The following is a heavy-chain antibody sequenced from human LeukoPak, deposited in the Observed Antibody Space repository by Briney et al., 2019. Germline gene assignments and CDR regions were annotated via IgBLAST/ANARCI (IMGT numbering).Heavy chain of an antibody. Sequence: GESLKISCKGSGYSFSSYWIGWVRQMPGKGLEWMGIIYPGDSDTRYSPSFQGQVTISADKSISTPYRQSSSPKASDTALYYCAIRYDYEGYFDSWGQETLVTVSS. CDR1: GYSFSSYW. CDR3: AIRYDYEGYFDS. D-gene: IGHD5-12*01. V-gene: IGHV5-51*01. CDR2: IYPGDSDT. J-gene: IGHJ4*02.